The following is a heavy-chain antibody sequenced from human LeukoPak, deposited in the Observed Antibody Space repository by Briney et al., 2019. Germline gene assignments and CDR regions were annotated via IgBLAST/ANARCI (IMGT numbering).Heavy chain of an antibody. V-gene: IGHV1-18*01. Sequence: ASVKVSCKASGCTFTSYGISWVRQSPGQGLKWMGWISVYNGNTNYAQKLQGRVTMTTDTSTSTAYMELRSLRSDDTAVYYCAREKYSSCWYYFDYWGQGTLVTVSS. CDR1: GCTFTSYG. CDR2: ISVYNGNT. D-gene: IGHD6-19*01. CDR3: AREKYSSCWYYFDY. J-gene: IGHJ4*02.